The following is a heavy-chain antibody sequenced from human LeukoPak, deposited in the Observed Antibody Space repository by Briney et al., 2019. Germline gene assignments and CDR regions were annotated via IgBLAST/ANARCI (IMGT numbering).Heavy chain of an antibody. Sequence: PGGSLRLSCAASGFTFGTYAMHWVRQAPGKGLEWVTVLSDDGNKEYYADSVKGRFTISRDNSKDTLSLQMNSLRAEDTAVYYCAKESPYCHGTDCRIYYFDSWGQGTLVTVSS. V-gene: IGHV3-30-3*01. CDR3: AKESPYCHGTDCRIYYFDS. J-gene: IGHJ4*02. CDR1: GFTFGTYA. D-gene: IGHD2/OR15-2a*01. CDR2: LSDDGNKE.